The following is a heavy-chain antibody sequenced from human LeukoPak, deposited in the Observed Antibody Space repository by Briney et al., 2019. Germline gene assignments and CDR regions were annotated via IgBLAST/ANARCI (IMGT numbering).Heavy chain of an antibody. V-gene: IGHV4-59*01. J-gene: IGHJ4*02. Sequence: SETLSLTCTVSGGSISTSYWSWLRQSPGKGLEWIGYIYYSGSTNYNPSLKSRVTISVDTSKNQFSLKLSSVTAADTAVYYCAKDGINHYDISGYEIWGQGTLVTVSS. CDR3: AKDGINHYDISGYEI. CDR1: GGSISTSY. CDR2: IYYSGST. D-gene: IGHD3-22*01.